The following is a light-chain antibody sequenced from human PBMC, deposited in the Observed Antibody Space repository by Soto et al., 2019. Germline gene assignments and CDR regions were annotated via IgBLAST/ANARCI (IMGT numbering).Light chain of an antibody. Sequence: DIVMAQSPDSLRVSPGERATISCTSSLNIYFNSNTRNYLAWYQQKSGQPPKLLIYWASTRESGVPDRFSGSGSGTYYTLTFNNFQPDDVAVYYCQQYFTTHLTFGGGTRVDIK. CDR2: WAS. J-gene: IGKJ4*01. CDR1: LNIYFNSNTRNY. CDR3: QQYFTTHLT. V-gene: IGKV4-1*01.